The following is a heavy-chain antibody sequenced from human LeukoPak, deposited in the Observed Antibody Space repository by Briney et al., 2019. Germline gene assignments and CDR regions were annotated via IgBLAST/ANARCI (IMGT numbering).Heavy chain of an antibody. Sequence: GGSLRLSCAASGFTFSSYGMHWVRQAPGKGLEWVAVIWYDGSNKYYADSMKGRFTISRDNSKNTLYLQMNSLRAEDTAVYYCARDDPDGYSYGFTFDYWGQGTLVTVSS. CDR2: IWYDGSNK. J-gene: IGHJ4*02. CDR1: GFTFSSYG. V-gene: IGHV3-33*01. CDR3: ARDDPDGYSYGFTFDY. D-gene: IGHD5-18*01.